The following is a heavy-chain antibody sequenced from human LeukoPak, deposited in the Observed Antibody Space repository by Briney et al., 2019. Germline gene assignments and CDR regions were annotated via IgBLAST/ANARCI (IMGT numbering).Heavy chain of an antibody. CDR1: GGSISSGSYY. CDR3: ARDSGSGTYY. CDR2: IYYTGST. Sequence: PSETLSLTCTVSGGSISSGSYYWSWIRQPAGKGLEWIGHIYYTGSTNYNPSLKSRVTISIDTSKNQFSLQLSSVTAADTAVYYCARDSGSGTYYRGQGTLVTVSS. D-gene: IGHD6-19*01. V-gene: IGHV4-61*10. J-gene: IGHJ4*02.